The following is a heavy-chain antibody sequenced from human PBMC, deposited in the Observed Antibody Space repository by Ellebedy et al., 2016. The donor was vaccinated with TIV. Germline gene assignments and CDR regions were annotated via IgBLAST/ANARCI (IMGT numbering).Heavy chain of an antibody. CDR1: GFSFSTYA. CDR3: ARDTCFSTSCYSDY. J-gene: IGHJ4*02. V-gene: IGHV3-21*06. D-gene: IGHD2-2*01. Sequence: GESLKISCTASGFSFSTYAMNWVRQAPGKGLEWVSYISSGSSYIFYADSMKGRFTISRDNAKNTLFLQVNSLRAEDTAVYYCARDTCFSTSCYSDYWGQGALVTVSS. CDR2: ISSGSSYI.